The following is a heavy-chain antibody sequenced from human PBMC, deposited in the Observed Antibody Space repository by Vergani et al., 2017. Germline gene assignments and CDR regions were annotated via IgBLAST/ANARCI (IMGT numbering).Heavy chain of an antibody. D-gene: IGHD6-19*01. CDR3: AKDEGPDSSGWYSGYGY. J-gene: IGHJ4*02. CDR1: GFTFSSYA. CDR2: ISGSGGST. Sequence: EVQLLESGGGLVQPGGSLRLSCAASGFTFSSYAMSWVRQAPGKGLEWVSAISGSGGSTYYADSVKGRFTISRDNSKNTLYLQMNSLRAEETAVYYCAKDEGPDSSGWYSGYGYWGQGTLVTVSS. V-gene: IGHV3-23*01.